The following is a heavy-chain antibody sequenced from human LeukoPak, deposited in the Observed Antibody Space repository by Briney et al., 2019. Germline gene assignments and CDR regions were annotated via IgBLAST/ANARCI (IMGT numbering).Heavy chain of an antibody. CDR1: GITFSSYT. CDR2: ISTSSSYT. CDR3: ARATWDPNYYYYMDV. J-gene: IGHJ6*03. Sequence: GGSLRLSCAASGITFSSYTMNWVRQAPGKGLEWVSFISTSSSYTYYADSVKGRFTISRDNARNSLYLQMNSLRAEDTAVYFCARATWDPNYYYYMDVWGKGTTVTISS. D-gene: IGHD1-26*01. V-gene: IGHV3-21*01.